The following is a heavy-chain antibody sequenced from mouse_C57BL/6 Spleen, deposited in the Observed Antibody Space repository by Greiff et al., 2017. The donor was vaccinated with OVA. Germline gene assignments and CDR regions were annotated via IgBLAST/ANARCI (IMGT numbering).Heavy chain of an antibody. CDR2: IDPEDGDT. Sequence: VQLKESGAELVRPGASVKLSCTASGFNIKDYYMHWVKQRPEQGLEWIGRIDPEDGDTEYDPKFQGKATMTAHTSSNTSYLQLSSLTSEDTAVYYCTTWDGSSFYYAMDYWGQGTSVTVSS. CDR3: TTWDGSSFYYAMDY. D-gene: IGHD1-1*01. V-gene: IGHV14-1*01. J-gene: IGHJ4*01. CDR1: GFNIKDYY.